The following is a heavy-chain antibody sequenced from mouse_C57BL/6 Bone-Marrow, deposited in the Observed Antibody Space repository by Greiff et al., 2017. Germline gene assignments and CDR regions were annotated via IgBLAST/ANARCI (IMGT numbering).Heavy chain of an antibody. CDR1: GFTFSDYG. CDR2: ISSAGSTI. CDR3: GRPGSSYWYFDV. J-gene: IGHJ1*03. D-gene: IGHD1-1*01. V-gene: IGHV5-17*01. Sequence: EVQGVESGGGLVKPGGSLKLSCAASGFTFSDYGMHWVRQAPEKGLEWVAYISSAGSTIYYAHTVKGRFTISRDNAKTTLFLQMTSLRSEDTAIYYGGRPGSSYWYFDVWGTGTTVTVSS.